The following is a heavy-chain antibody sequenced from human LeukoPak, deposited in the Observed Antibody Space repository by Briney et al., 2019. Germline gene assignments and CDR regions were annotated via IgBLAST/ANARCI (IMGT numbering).Heavy chain of an antibody. CDR1: GYSISSGYY. Sequence: SETLSLTCSVSGYSISSGYYWGWIRQPPGKGLEWVANVYRDGNTYHSPSLERRVTISVDTSKNLFSLKLSSLSAADTAVYYCVRLAALRGFYYYMNVWGKGTAVTVSS. J-gene: IGHJ6*03. CDR3: VRLAALRGFYYYMNV. CDR2: VYRDGNT. D-gene: IGHD6-25*01. V-gene: IGHV4-38-2*01.